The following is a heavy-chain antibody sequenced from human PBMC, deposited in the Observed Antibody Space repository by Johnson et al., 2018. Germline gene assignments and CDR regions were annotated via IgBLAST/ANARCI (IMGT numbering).Heavy chain of an antibody. CDR3: ARARGGYYDSRGYYYRH. CDR1: GGSFSGYY. Sequence: QVQLQQWGAGLLKPSETLSLTCAVYGGSFSGYYWSWIRQPPGKGLEWIGEINHSGSTNYNPSLKSRVTISVDTSKNQFSLKLSSVTAADTAVYYCARARGGYYDSRGYYYRHWGQGTLVTVSS. CDR2: INHSGST. V-gene: IGHV4-34*01. J-gene: IGHJ1*01. D-gene: IGHD3-22*01.